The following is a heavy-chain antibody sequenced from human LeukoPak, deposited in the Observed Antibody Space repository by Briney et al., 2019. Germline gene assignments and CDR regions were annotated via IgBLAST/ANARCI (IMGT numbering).Heavy chain of an antibody. V-gene: IGHV1-2*02. CDR1: GYTFTDYY. CDR3: ARDFYSNDFDY. Sequence: ASVKVSCKASGYTFTDYYMHWVRLVPGQGLEWMGWINPNSSGTNYAQKFQGRVTMTRDTSISTAYMELSRLRSDDTAIYYCARDFYSNDFDYWGQGTLVTVSS. CDR2: INPNSSGT. J-gene: IGHJ4*02. D-gene: IGHD4-11*01.